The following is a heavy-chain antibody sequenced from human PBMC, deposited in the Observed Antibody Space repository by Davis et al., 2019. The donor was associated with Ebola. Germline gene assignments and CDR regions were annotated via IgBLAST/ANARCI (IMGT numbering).Heavy chain of an antibody. CDR3: ARDRCSGGSCYLDY. CDR1: GFTFSDYY. CDR2: IYSGGST. Sequence: GESLKISCAASGFTFSDYYMSWVRQAPGKGLEWVSVIYSGGSTYYADSVKGRFTISRDNSKNTLYLQMNSLRAEDTAVYYCARDRCSGGSCYLDYWGQGTLVAVSS. V-gene: IGHV3-53*01. J-gene: IGHJ4*02. D-gene: IGHD2-15*01.